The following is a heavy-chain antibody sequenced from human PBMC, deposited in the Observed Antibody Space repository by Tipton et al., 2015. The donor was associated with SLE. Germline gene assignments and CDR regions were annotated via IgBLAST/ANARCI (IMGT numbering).Heavy chain of an antibody. V-gene: IGHV3-30*02. CDR2: IRYDGSNK. CDR1: GFTFSSYG. J-gene: IGHJ3*02. CDR3: AKDLSITMIVVVIPDAFDI. D-gene: IGHD3-22*01. Sequence: SLRLSCAASGFTFSSYGMHWVRQAPGKGLEWVAFIRYDGSNKYYADSVKGRFTISRDNSKNTLYLQMNSLRAEDTAVYYCAKDLSITMIVVVIPDAFDIWGQGTMVTVSS.